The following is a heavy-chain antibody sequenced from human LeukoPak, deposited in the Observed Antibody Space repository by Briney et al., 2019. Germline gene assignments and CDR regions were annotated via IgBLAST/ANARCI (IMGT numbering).Heavy chain of an antibody. CDR1: GFTFSSYS. J-gene: IGHJ4*02. CDR2: IKHDGTET. V-gene: IGHV3-7*04. CDR3: ATDRDGYRKNWYRFHY. Sequence: GGSLRLSCAASGFTFSSYSMNWVRQAPGKGLERVANIKHDGTETNYVDSVKGRFTISRDNAKKSLYLQMNSLRAEDSAVYYCATDRDGYRKNWYRFHYWGQGTRVAVSS. D-gene: IGHD5-24*01.